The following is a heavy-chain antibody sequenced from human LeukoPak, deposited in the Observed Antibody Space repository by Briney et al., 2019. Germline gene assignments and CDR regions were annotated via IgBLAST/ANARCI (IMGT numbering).Heavy chain of an antibody. CDR2: IWYDGSNK. J-gene: IGHJ4*02. D-gene: IGHD1-1*01. V-gene: IGHV3-33*01. CDR1: GFTFSSYG. Sequence: GGSLRLSCAASGFTFSSYGMHWVRQAPGKGLEWVAVIWYDGSNKCYADSVKGRFTISRDNAKNSLYLQMSSLRAEDTAVYYCARKGELERRRSWDCWGQGTLVTVSS. CDR3: ARKGELERRRSWDC.